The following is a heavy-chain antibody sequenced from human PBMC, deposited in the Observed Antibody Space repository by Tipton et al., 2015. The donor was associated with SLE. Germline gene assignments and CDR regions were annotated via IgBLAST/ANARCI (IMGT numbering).Heavy chain of an antibody. J-gene: IGHJ4*02. CDR3: ARGGGSYYDY. Sequence: TLSLTCTVSGGSLNSGSYYWSWIRQPAGKGLEWIGHIYTRGSTDYNPSLMSRVTISRDTSKNQFSLRLSSVTAADTAVYYCARGGGSYYDYWGQGTLVTVSS. CDR1: GGSLNSGSYY. CDR2: IYTRGST. V-gene: IGHV4-61*09. D-gene: IGHD1-26*01.